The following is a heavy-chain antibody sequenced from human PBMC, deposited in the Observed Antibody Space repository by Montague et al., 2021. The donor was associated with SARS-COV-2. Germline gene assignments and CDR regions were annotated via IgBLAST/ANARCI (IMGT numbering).Heavy chain of an antibody. Sequence: SLRLSCAASGFTFSSYSMNWVRQAPGKGLEWVSSISSSSSYIYYADSVKGRFTISRDNAKNPLYLQMNSLRAEDTAVYYCARNLGSGWAFFDHWGQGTLVTVSS. CDR3: ARNLGSGWAFFDH. D-gene: IGHD6-19*01. CDR1: GFTFSSYS. V-gene: IGHV3-21*01. J-gene: IGHJ4*02. CDR2: ISSSSSYI.